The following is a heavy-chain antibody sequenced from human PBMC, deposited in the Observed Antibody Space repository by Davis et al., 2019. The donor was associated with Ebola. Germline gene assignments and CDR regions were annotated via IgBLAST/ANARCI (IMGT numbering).Heavy chain of an antibody. Sequence: SGPTLVKPTPTVTLTCTFSGFSLSNSGVGVGWTRQLPGKALERLPPTYWNDVKRYSPSLKSRLTITKDTSKNQVVLTMTNMDPVDTATDYCTHRSIAAAGSVGFDYWGQGTLVTVSS. V-gene: IGHV2-5*01. D-gene: IGHD6-13*01. CDR2: TYWNDVK. CDR1: GFSLSNSGVG. J-gene: IGHJ4*02. CDR3: THRSIAAAGSVGFDY.